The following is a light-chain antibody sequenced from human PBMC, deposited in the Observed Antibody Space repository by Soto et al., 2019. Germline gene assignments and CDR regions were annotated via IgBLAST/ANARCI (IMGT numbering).Light chain of an antibody. CDR3: CSYAGSTNFVV. V-gene: IGLV2-23*02. J-gene: IGLJ2*01. CDR2: EVT. Sequence: QSVLTQPPSASGTPGQRVTISCSGSSSNIGSNTVNWYQQLPGKVPKVMIYEVTKRPSGVSNRFSGSKSGNTASLTISGLQAEDEADYYCCSYAGSTNFVVFGGGTKLTVL. CDR1: SSNIGSNT.